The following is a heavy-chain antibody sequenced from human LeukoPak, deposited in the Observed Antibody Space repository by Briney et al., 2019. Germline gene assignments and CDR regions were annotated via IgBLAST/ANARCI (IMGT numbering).Heavy chain of an antibody. Sequence: PSDTLSLTCAVCGGSFSGYYWSWLRQPPGKGLEWIGEINDIGNTNYDPSLRSRVTISVDTSKNQFSLSLTSATAADTAVYFCATLGSVGYYNYQYMDIWGNGTTVTVSS. CDR3: ATLGSVGYYNYQYMDI. CDR1: GGSFSGYY. V-gene: IGHV4-34*01. J-gene: IGHJ6*03. D-gene: IGHD3-10*01. CDR2: INDIGNT.